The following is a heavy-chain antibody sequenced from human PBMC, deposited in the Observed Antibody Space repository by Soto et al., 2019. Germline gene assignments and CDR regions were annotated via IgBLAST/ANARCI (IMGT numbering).Heavy chain of an antibody. CDR1: GFTFSSYG. CDR3: ASDYGGNPTYYFDY. D-gene: IGHD4-17*01. CDR2: ISYDGSNK. V-gene: IGHV3-30*03. Sequence: QVQLVESGGGVVQPGRSLRLSCAASGFTFSSYGMHWVRQAPGKGLEWVAVISYDGSNKYYADSVKGRFTISRDNSKYTLYLQMNSLRAEDTAVYYCASDYGGNPTYYFDYWGQGTLVTVSS. J-gene: IGHJ4*02.